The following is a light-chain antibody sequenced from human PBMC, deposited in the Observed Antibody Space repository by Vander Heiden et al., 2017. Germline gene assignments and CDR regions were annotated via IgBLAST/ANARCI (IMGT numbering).Light chain of an antibody. CDR1: QTLDSW. CDR2: KAS. J-gene: IGKJ4*02. Sequence: DIQMTQTPATLSASPGDRVTITCRASQTLDSWLAWYQQKPGKAPKLLIYKASTLHTGVPSRFSGSGSGTEFLLTLSSLQPDDSATYFCQQYNNYPRTFGEGTKVEV. CDR3: QQYNNYPRT. V-gene: IGKV1-5*03.